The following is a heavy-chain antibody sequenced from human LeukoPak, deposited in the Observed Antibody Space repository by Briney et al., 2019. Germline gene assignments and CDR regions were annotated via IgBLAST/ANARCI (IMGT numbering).Heavy chain of an antibody. Sequence: GGSLRLSCAASGFTFSSYGMHWVRQAPGKGLEWVAFIRYDGSNKYYADSVKGRFTISRDNSKNTLYLQMNSLRAEDTAVYCCAKDLFQGGSYFFNYWGQGTLVTVSS. CDR3: AKDLFQGGSYFFNY. CDR2: IRYDGSNK. V-gene: IGHV3-30*02. D-gene: IGHD1-26*01. CDR1: GFTFSSYG. J-gene: IGHJ4*02.